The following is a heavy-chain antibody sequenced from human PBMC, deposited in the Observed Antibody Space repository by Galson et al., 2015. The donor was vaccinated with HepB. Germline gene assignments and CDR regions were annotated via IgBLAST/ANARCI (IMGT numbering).Heavy chain of an antibody. CDR3: ARDMSIGGSGWPVDH. CDR1: GFTFSSYA. V-gene: IGHV3-64*01. J-gene: IGHJ4*02. Sequence: SLRLSCAASGFTFSSYAMHWVRQAPGKGLEYVAAISSDGGSTYYANSVKGRFTISRDNSKNTLYLQMGSLRAEDVAVYYCARDMSIGGSGWPVDHWGQGTLVTVSS. D-gene: IGHD6-19*01. CDR2: ISSDGGST.